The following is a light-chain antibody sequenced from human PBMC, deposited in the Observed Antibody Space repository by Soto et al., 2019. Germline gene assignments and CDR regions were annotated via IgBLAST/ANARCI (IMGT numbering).Light chain of an antibody. CDR1: QNINNY. Sequence: DIHMTPSPSSLSASVGDRVTITCHASQNINNYLNWYQQKPGRAPKRLIYDASNLEAGVPSRFRGSGSGTDFTFTFSRLQPEDIATYYCHQYENLPTFGQGARLEI. V-gene: IGKV1-33*01. CDR2: DAS. CDR3: HQYENLPT. J-gene: IGKJ5*01.